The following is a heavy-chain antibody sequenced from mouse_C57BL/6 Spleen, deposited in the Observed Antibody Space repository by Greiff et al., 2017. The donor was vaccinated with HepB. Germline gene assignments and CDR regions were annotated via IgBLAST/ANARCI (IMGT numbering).Heavy chain of an antibody. D-gene: IGHD2-3*01. CDR2: ISSGSSTI. CDR3: ARFPIYDGYYLYYFDY. Sequence: EVMLVESGGGLVKPGGSLKLSCAASGFTFSDYGMHWVRQAPEKGLEWVAYISSGSSTIYYADTVKGRFTISRDNAKNTLFLQMTSLRSEDTAMYYCARFPIYDGYYLYYFDYWGQGTTLTVSS. J-gene: IGHJ2*01. V-gene: IGHV5-17*01. CDR1: GFTFSDYG.